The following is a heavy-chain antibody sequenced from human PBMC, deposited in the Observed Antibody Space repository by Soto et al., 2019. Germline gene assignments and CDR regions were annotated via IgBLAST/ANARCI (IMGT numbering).Heavy chain of an antibody. CDR2: ISAYNGNT. J-gene: IGHJ4*02. CDR3: ARDDSSSWGKADY. V-gene: IGHV1-18*04. CDR1: GYTFTNYG. D-gene: IGHD6-13*01. Sequence: QVQLVQSGAEVKKPGASVKVSCKASGYTFTNYGFSWVRQATGQGLEWMGWISAYNGNTNYAQKLQGRVTMTTDTSTSTGYMELMSLRSDDTAIYYCARDDSSSWGKADYWGQGTLVTVSS.